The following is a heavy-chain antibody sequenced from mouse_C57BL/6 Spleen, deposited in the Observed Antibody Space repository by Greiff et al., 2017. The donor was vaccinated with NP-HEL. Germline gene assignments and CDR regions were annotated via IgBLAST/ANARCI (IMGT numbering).Heavy chain of an antibody. CDR1: GYSITSGYY. CDR2: ISYDGSN. CDR3: AEAMDY. V-gene: IGHV3-6*01. Sequence: EVQVVESGPGLVKPSQSLSLTCSVTGYSITSGYYWNWIRQFPGNKLEWMGYISYDGSNNYNPSLKNRISITRDTSKNQFFLKLNSVTTEDTATYYCAEAMDYWGQGTSVTVSS. J-gene: IGHJ4*01.